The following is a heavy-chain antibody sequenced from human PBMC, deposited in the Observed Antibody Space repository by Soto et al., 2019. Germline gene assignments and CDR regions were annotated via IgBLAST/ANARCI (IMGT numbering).Heavy chain of an antibody. CDR3: ARVDGAIVVVPAAIHFDY. CDR2: ISSSGSTI. D-gene: IGHD2-2*01. CDR1: GFTFSSYG. Sequence: GGSLRLSCAASGFTFSSYGMHWVRQAPGKGLEWVSYISSSGSTIYYADSVKGRFTISRDNAKNSLYLQMNSLRAEDTAVYYCARVDGAIVVVPAAIHFDYWGQGTLVTVSS. V-gene: IGHV3-48*04. J-gene: IGHJ4*02.